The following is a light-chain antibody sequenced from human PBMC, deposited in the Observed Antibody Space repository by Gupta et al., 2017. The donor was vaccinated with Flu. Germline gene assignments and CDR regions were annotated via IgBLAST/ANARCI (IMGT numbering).Light chain of an antibody. Sequence: DIQMTQSPPSLSASVGDRVIITCQASQDIMNHLNWYQHKPGKAPKLLIYDVSNLETGVPSRFSGSGSGTDFTLTISRLQPEDIASYYCQQDDILPFTFGHGTKVHIK. J-gene: IGKJ3*01. CDR3: QQDDILPFT. CDR1: QDIMNH. CDR2: DVS. V-gene: IGKV1-33*01.